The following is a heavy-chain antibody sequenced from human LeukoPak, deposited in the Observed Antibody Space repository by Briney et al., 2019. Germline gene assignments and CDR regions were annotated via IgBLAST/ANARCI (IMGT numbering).Heavy chain of an antibody. CDR2: ITLSRSTI. CDR3: ARDVRAVAGLLDY. D-gene: IGHD6-19*01. Sequence: GGSLRLSCAASGFTFSNYNMHWVRQAPGKGLEWVSYITLSRSTIYYADSVEGRFTISRDNARNSLYLQMNSLRAEDTAVYYCARDVRAVAGLLDYWGQGTLVTVSS. CDR1: GFTFSNYN. J-gene: IGHJ4*02. V-gene: IGHV3-48*01.